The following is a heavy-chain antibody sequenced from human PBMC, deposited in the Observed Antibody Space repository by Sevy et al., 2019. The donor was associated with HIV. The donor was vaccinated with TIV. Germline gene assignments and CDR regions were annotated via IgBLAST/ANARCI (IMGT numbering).Heavy chain of an antibody. Sequence: SETLSLICTVSGGSISSYYWSRIRQPPGKGLEWIGYIYYSGSTNYNPSLKSRVTISVDTSKNQFSLKLSSVTAADTAVYYCARDDIVVVPAARKGYYYYGMDVWGQGTTVTVSS. CDR1: GGSISSYY. CDR2: IYYSGST. D-gene: IGHD2-2*01. J-gene: IGHJ6*02. CDR3: ARDDIVVVPAARKGYYYYGMDV. V-gene: IGHV4-59*01.